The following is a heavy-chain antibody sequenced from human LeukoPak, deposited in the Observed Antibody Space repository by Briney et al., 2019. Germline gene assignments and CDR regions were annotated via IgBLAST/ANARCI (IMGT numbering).Heavy chain of an antibody. J-gene: IGHJ3*02. Sequence: GGSLRLSCAASGFTFSSYSMNWVRQAPEKGLEWVSSISSSGSTIYYADSVKGRFTISRDNAKNSLYLQMNSLRAEDTAVYYCARERRITMIVVVDAFDIWGQGTMVTVSS. CDR3: ARERRITMIVVVDAFDI. V-gene: IGHV3-48*04. CDR2: ISSSGSTI. CDR1: GFTFSSYS. D-gene: IGHD3-22*01.